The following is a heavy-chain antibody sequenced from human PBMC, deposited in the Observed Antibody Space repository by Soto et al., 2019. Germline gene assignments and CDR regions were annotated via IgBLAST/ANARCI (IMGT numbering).Heavy chain of an antibody. D-gene: IGHD1-26*01. V-gene: IGHV3-33*01. CDR2: IWYDGNIK. J-gene: IGHJ4*02. Sequence: QVQLVESGGGVVQPGRSLRLSCAASGFTFSSYGMHWVRQAPGKGLEWVAVIWYDGNIKYYADSVKGRFTISRDNSKNTLFPQMNSLRAEDTAVYYCARVSEGGSYYGGLDYWGQGTLVTVSS. CDR1: GFTFSSYG. CDR3: ARVSEGGSYYGGLDY.